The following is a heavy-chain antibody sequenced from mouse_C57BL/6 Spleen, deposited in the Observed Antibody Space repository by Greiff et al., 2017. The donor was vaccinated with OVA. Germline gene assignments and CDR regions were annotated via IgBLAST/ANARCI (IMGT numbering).Heavy chain of an antibody. CDR1: GYTFTDYY. J-gene: IGHJ4*01. CDR2: INPNNGGT. CDR3: ARGGTTVVAHYAMDY. D-gene: IGHD1-1*01. Sequence: EVQLQQSGPELVKPGASVKISCKASGYTFTDYYMNWVKQSHGKSLEWIGDINPNNGGTSYNQKFKGKATLTVDKSSSTAYMELRSLTSEDSAVYYCARGGTTVVAHYAMDYWGQGTSVTVSS. V-gene: IGHV1-26*01.